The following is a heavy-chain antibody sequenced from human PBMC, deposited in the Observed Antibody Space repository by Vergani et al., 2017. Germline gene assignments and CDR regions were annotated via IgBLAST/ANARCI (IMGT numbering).Heavy chain of an antibody. Sequence: EKQLVQSGSETKKPGESLKISCQAFGYIFSNFWIGWVRQRPGRGLEWMGIIYPGDSEVKSNPTFRGQVIFSVDTSVNTAYLQWRSLQASDTATYFCASGGHGSENGGALQLWGQGTRVTVSS. J-gene: IGHJ4*02. D-gene: IGHD3-10*01. CDR2: IYPGDSEV. V-gene: IGHV5-51*01. CDR1: GYIFSNFW. CDR3: ASGGHGSENGGALQL.